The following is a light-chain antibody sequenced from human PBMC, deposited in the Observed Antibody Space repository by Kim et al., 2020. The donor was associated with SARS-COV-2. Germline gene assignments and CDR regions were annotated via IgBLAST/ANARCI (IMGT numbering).Light chain of an antibody. Sequence: GQTVRIKCQGDSLTSYYASWYQQRPGQAPVLVIYAKNNRPSGIPDRFSGSSAGNTASLTITGDQAEDEAVYYCTSRDSSGDHRVVFGGGTQLTVL. CDR1: SLTSYY. V-gene: IGLV3-19*01. CDR3: TSRDSSGDHRVV. CDR2: AKN. J-gene: IGLJ3*02.